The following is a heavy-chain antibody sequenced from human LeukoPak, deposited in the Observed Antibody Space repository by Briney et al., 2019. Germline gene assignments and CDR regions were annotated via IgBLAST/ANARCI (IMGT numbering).Heavy chain of an antibody. V-gene: IGHV3-48*01. D-gene: IGHD6-13*01. CDR3: ARVGDSSSRFEY. J-gene: IGHJ4*02. CDR2: ISSSSSTI. Sequence: PGGSLRLSCAASGFTFSSYSMNWVRQAPGKGLEWVSYISSSSSTIYYADSVKGRFTISRDNSKNTLYLQMNSLRPEDTAVYYCARVGDSSSRFEYWGQGTLVAVSS. CDR1: GFTFSSYS.